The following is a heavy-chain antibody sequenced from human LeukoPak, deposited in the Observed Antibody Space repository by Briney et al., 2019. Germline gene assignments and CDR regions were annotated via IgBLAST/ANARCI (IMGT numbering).Heavy chain of an antibody. V-gene: IGHV3-48*03. Sequence: GGSLRLSCAASGLTFSSYEMNWVRQAPGKGLEWVSYISSSGKNIFYADSVKGRFTISRDNAKNSLHLQMNSQRAEETAVYYCARDRGFCSSTGCPYGMDVWGQGTTVTVSS. J-gene: IGHJ6*02. CDR2: ISSSGKNI. CDR1: GLTFSSYE. CDR3: ARDRGFCSSTGCPYGMDV. D-gene: IGHD2-2*01.